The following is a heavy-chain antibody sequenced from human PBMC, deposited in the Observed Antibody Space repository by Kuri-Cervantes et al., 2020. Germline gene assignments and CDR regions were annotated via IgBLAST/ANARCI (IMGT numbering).Heavy chain of an antibody. Sequence: SETLSLTCTVSGGSIRNYYWTWIRQTPGKGLEYMGYIYSSGTANYNPSLKSRVTISVDTSKNQFSLNLSSVTAADTAVYYCASRWLQRGNDYWGQGTLVTVSS. CDR3: ASRWLQRGNDY. V-gene: IGHV4-4*08. D-gene: IGHD5-24*01. CDR1: GGSIRNYY. CDR2: IYSSGTA. J-gene: IGHJ4*02.